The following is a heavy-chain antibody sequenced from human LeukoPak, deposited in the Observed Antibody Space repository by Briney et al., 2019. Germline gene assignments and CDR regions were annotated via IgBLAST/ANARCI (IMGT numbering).Heavy chain of an antibody. V-gene: IGHV1-46*01. Sequence: ASVKVSCKASVYTFTSFYMHWVRQAPGQGLEWMGIFNPSGSSTTYAQKFQGRVTMTRDTSTSIVYMELSSLGSEDTAVYYCARAGENYYDLYYWGQGTLVTVSS. D-gene: IGHD1-26*01. J-gene: IGHJ4*02. CDR1: VYTFTSFY. CDR2: FNPSGSST. CDR3: ARAGENYYDLYY.